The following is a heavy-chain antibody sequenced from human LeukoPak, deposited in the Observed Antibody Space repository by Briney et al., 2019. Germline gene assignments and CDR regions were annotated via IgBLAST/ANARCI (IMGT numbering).Heavy chain of an antibody. D-gene: IGHD6-13*01. CDR3: AMGIAAAGTISEFDY. V-gene: IGHV5-51*01. J-gene: IGHJ4*02. Sequence: GESLKISCKGSGYSFTNYWIGWVRQMPGKGLEWMGIIYPGDSDTRYSPSSQGQVTISADKSISTAYLQWSSLKASDTAMYYCAMGIAAAGTISEFDYWGQGTLVTVSS. CDR2: IYPGDSDT. CDR1: GYSFTNYW.